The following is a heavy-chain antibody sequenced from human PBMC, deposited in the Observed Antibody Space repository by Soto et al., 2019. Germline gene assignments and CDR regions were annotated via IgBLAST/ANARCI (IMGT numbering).Heavy chain of an antibody. CDR3: ARHYNTGAFFDY. D-gene: IGHD1-20*01. V-gene: IGHV4-39*01. CDR2: VSYSGSP. CDR1: GASVSSSHY. Sequence: QLQLQESGPGLVKSSETLSLTCSVSGASVSSSHYWGWIRQPPGKGLEGIGSVSYSGSPYYSTSFKSGTTMSVVTSNNQFSLRVRSVTSTDSAVYFCARHYNTGAFFDYWGQGKLVTVSS. J-gene: IGHJ4*02.